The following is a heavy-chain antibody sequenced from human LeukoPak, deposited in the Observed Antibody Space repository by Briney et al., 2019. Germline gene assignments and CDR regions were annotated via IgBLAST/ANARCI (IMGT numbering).Heavy chain of an antibody. CDR2: IYTSGST. J-gene: IGHJ4*02. CDR1: GGSISSYY. CDR3: ARAPGIAAAGPGGFDY. Sequence: SETLSLTCTVSGGSISSYYWSWIRQPAGKGLEWIGRIYTSGSTNYDPSLKSRVTMSVDTSKNQFSLKLSSVTAADTAVYYCARAPGIAAAGPGGFDYWGQGTLVTVSS. D-gene: IGHD6-13*01. V-gene: IGHV4-4*07.